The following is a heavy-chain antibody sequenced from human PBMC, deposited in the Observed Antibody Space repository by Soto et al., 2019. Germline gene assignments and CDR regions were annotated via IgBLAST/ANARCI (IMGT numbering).Heavy chain of an antibody. V-gene: IGHV4-34*01. CDR1: GGYY. J-gene: IGHJ3*01. CDR2: MIHSGST. CDR3: ARGMEESRSGTYGPGAFDV. Sequence: QVQLQQWGAGLLKPSETLSLTCAVYGGYYWSWIRQPPGKGLEWIGEMIHSGSTNYNPSLKSRVTISIDTSKNQFSLRLNSVTAADTAVYYCARGMEESRSGTYGPGAFDVWGQGTMVTVSS. D-gene: IGHD3-10*01.